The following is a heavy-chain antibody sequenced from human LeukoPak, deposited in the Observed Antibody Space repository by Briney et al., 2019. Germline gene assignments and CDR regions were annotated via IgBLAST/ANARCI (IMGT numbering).Heavy chain of an antibody. CDR2: ISGSGGST. CDR1: GFTFSSYA. J-gene: IGHJ5*02. V-gene: IGHV3-23*01. Sequence: PGGSLRLSCAASGFTFSSYAMSWVRQAPGKGLEWVSAISGSGGSTYYADSVMGRFTISRDNSKNTLYLQMNSLRAEDTAVYYCAKAPGIAAAGLNWFDPWGQGTLVTVSS. CDR3: AKAPGIAAAGLNWFDP. D-gene: IGHD6-13*01.